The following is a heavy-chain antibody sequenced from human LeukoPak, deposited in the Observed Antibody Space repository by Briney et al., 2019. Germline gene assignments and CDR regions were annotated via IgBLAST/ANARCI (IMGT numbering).Heavy chain of an antibody. CDR1: GGSISSYY. V-gene: IGHV4-59*06. CDR2: IYYSGST. D-gene: IGHD3-22*01. CDR3: ARSLYYYDSSGYIVWFDP. J-gene: IGHJ5*02. Sequence: SETLSLTCTVSGGSISSYYWSWIRQHPGKGLEWIGYIYYSGSTYYNPSLKSRVTISVDTSKNQFSLKLSSVTAADTAVYYCARSLYYYDSSGYIVWFDPRGQGTLVTVSS.